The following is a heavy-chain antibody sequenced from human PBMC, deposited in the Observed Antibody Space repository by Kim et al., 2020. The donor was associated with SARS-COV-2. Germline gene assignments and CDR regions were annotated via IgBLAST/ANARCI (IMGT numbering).Heavy chain of an antibody. J-gene: IGHJ4*02. CDR1: SFTFSSYD. Sequence: GGSLRLSCATSSFTFSSYDMHWVRQAPGKGLEWVAIISYDGTDQYYADSVKGRFTISRDNSRNTLFLQMTSLRPEDTAVYYCAKDYYVLGGYRSTDYWGQGTLVTVSS. V-gene: IGHV3-30*18. CDR2: ISYDGTDQ. D-gene: IGHD3-16*02. CDR3: AKDYYVLGGYRSTDY.